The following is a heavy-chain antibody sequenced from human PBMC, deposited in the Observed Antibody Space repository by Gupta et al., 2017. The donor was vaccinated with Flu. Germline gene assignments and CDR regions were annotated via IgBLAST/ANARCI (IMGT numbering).Heavy chain of an antibody. CDR2: IYWDDDK. Sequence: QITLKESGPTLVKPTQTLTLTCTFSGFSLSTSGVGVGWIRQPPGKALEWLALIYWDDDKRYSPSLKSRLTITKDTSKNQVVLTMTNMDPVDTATYYCAHGGGMGYGSGSYYGMDVWGQGTTVTVSS. CDR1: GFSLSTSGVG. J-gene: IGHJ6*02. V-gene: IGHV2-5*02. D-gene: IGHD3-10*01. CDR3: AHGGGMGYGSGSYYGMDV.